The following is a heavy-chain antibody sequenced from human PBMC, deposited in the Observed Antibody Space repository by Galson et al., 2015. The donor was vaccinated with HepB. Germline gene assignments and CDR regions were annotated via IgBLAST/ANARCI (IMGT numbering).Heavy chain of an antibody. CDR1: GGTFSSYA. CDR2: IIPIFGTA. CDR3: ARDRRSYSSSSGAAY. D-gene: IGHD6-6*01. J-gene: IGHJ4*02. V-gene: IGHV1-69*13. Sequence: SVKVSCKASGGTFSSYAISWVRQAPGQGLEWLGGIIPIFGTANYAQKFQGRVPITADESTSTAYMELSSLRSEDTAVYYCARDRRSYSSSSGAAYWGQGTLVTVAS.